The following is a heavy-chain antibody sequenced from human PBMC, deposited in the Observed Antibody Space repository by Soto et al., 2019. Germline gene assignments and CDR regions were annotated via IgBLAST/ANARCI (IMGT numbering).Heavy chain of an antibody. CDR1: VVTVSNTY. D-gene: IGHD3-3*01. Sequence: EGQLVETGGGLSQPGCSLRLSCAASVVTVSNTYMSWVRQAPAKGLERVSVRYSGGHTYYADAVKGRFTISRNNSTNTLDLQMNSLTADATAVYYCARIYDFWIGYIDTWGPGTLVTVSS. V-gene: IGHV3-53*02. CDR2: RYSGGHT. CDR3: ARIYDFWIGYIDT. J-gene: IGHJ1*01.